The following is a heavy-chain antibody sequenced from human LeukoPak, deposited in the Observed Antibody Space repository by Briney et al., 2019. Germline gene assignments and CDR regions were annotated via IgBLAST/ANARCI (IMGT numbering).Heavy chain of an antibody. D-gene: IGHD6-13*01. CDR1: GFTFDDYA. J-gene: IGHJ4*02. CDR3: ARVSSSSWWALDY. CDR2: INTDGSST. Sequence: PGGSLRLSCAASGFTFDDYAMHWVRQAPGKGLEWVSRINTDGSSTSYADSVKGRFTISRDNAKNTLYLQMNSLRAEDTAVYYCARVSSSSWWALDYWGQGTLVTVSS. V-gene: IGHV3-74*01.